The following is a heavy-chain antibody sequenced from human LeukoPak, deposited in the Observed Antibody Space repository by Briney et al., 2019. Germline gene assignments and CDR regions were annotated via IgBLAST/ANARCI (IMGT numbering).Heavy chain of an antibody. CDR1: GGSFSGYY. CDR3: ARLSCGGGNCYYYYYYGMDV. J-gene: IGHJ6*02. Sequence: SETLSLTCAVYGGSFSGYYWSWIRQPPGKGLEWIGEINHSGSTNYNPSLKSRVTISVDTSKNQFSPKLSSVTAADTAVYYCARLSCGGGNCYYYYYYGMDVWGQGTTVTVSS. D-gene: IGHD2-15*01. CDR2: INHSGST. V-gene: IGHV4-34*01.